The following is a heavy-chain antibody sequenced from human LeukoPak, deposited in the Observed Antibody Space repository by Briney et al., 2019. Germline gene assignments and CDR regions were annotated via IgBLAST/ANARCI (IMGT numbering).Heavy chain of an antibody. J-gene: IGHJ3*02. V-gene: IGHV3-33*01. CDR1: GFTFSSYG. D-gene: IGHD5-18*01. CDR2: IWYDGSNK. Sequence: GGSLRLSCAASGFTFSSYGMPWVRQAPGKGLEWVAVIWYDGSNKYYADSVKGRFTISRDNSKNTLYLQMNSLRAEDTAVYYCARDAPDTAMANAFDIWGQGTMVTVSS. CDR3: ARDAPDTAMANAFDI.